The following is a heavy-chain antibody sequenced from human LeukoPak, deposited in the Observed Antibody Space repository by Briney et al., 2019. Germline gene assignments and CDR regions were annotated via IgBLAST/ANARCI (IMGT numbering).Heavy chain of an antibody. V-gene: IGHV3-21*01. CDR1: GFAFNSYS. J-gene: IGHJ6*03. CDR3: ARVAQGASTENYYYYYMDV. D-gene: IGHD1-1*01. Sequence: PGGSLGLSCAASGFAFNSYSIKWVRQAPGKGLEWVSSITSSSYIYNADSVKGRFTISRDNAKNSLYLQMSSLRAEDTAVYYCARVAQGASTENYYYYYMDVWGKGTTVTVSS. CDR2: ITSSSYI.